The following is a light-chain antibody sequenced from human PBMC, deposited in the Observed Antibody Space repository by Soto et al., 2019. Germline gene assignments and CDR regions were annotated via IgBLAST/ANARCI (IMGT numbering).Light chain of an antibody. CDR3: QKYDRAPGT. V-gene: IGKV1-27*01. J-gene: IGKJ1*01. CDR1: QGISNS. Sequence: DIQMTQSPSSLSASVGDRVTITCRASQGISNSLAWYQQKPGKVPKLLIYGASTLQYGVPSRFSGSGSGTDFSLTISSLQPEDFAAYYCQKYDRAPGTFGQGTKLDI. CDR2: GAS.